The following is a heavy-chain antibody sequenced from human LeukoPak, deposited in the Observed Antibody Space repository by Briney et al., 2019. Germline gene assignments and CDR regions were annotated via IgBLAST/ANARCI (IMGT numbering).Heavy chain of an antibody. V-gene: IGHV1-18*01. D-gene: IGHD3-22*01. CDR3: ARHGSTYYYDSSGYRLYFDY. CDR1: GYTFTSYG. CDR2: ISAYNGNT. Sequence: EASVKVSCKASGYTFTSYGISWVRQAPGQGLEWMGWISAYNGNTNYAQKLQGRVTMTTDTSTSTAYMELRSLRSDDTAAYYCARHGSTYYYDSSGYRLYFDYWGQGTLVTVSS. J-gene: IGHJ4*02.